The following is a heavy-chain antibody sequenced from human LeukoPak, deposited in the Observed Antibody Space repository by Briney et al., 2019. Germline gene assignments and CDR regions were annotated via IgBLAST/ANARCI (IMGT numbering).Heavy chain of an antibody. D-gene: IGHD1-14*01. Sequence: QPGGSLRLSCAASGFIFSGSSMHWVRQAPGKGLEWVSFIRFDATNKYYADSVKGRFTISRDNSNNTLYLQLNNVRTEDTATYFCAKEQYPGYFDYWGQGTLVTVSS. CDR1: GFIFSGSS. CDR3: AKEQYPGYFDY. CDR2: IRFDATNK. J-gene: IGHJ4*02. V-gene: IGHV3-30*02.